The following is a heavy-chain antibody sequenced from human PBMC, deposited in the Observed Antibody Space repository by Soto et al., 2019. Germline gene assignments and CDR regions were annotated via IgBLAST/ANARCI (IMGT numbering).Heavy chain of an antibody. CDR2: ISYDGSNK. D-gene: IGHD3-9*01. CDR1: GFTFSSYA. V-gene: IGHV3-30-3*01. J-gene: IGHJ6*02. CDR3: ARGRPLRYFDWLPLTGGMDV. Sequence: PGGSLRLSCAASGFTFSSYAMHWVRQAPGKGLEWVAVISYDGSNKYYADSVKGRFTISRDNSKNTLYLQMNSLRAEDTAVYYCARGRPLRYFDWLPLTGGMDVWGQGTTVTVSS.